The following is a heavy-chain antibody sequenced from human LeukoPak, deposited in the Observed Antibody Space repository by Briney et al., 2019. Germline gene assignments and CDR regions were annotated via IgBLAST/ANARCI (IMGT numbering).Heavy chain of an antibody. CDR3: ARDSSGGSSWPPDY. V-gene: IGHV3-74*01. J-gene: IGHJ4*02. CDR2: INSDGSWT. D-gene: IGHD6-13*01. CDR1: GNYW. Sequence: GGSLRLSCAASGNYWMHWVRQVPGKGLVWVSHINSDGSWTSYADSVKGRFTISRDNSKNTLYLQMNSLRAEDTAVYYCARDSSGGSSWPPDYWGQGTLVTVSS.